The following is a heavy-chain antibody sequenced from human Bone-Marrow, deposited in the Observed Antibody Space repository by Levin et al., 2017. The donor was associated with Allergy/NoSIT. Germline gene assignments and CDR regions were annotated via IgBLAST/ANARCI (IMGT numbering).Heavy chain of an antibody. J-gene: IGHJ3*01. Sequence: SQTLSLTCAVSGDSISGSSRYDYFWSWIRQPPGKGLEWIGYISYSGLTYYNPSLKSRVTISIETSRNQFSLKVNSVTAADTAMYYCARDTVWSGQHDALDLWGQGTMVTVSS. CDR3: ARDTVWSGQHDALDL. CDR2: ISYSGLT. D-gene: IGHD2-21*01. V-gene: IGHV4-30-4*01. CDR1: GDSISGSSRYDYF.